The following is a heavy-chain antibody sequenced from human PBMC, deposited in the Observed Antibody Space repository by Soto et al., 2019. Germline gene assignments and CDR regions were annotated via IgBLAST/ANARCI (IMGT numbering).Heavy chain of an antibody. Sequence: QVLLVQSGAEVKKPGASVKVSCKASGYTFSSYYLHWVRQAPGQGLEWMGIINPSPGSVSYAQKFQGRVTMTRDMSTSRVYMELSSLRSDDSAVYYCEGEKGRRLLERYFDLWGRGTLVTVSS. J-gene: IGHJ2*01. D-gene: IGHD1-1*01. CDR2: INPSPGSV. CDR1: GYTFSSYY. V-gene: IGHV1-46*01. CDR3: EGEKGRRLLERYFDL.